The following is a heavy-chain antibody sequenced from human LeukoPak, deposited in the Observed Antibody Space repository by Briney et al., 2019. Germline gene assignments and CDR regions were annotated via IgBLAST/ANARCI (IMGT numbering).Heavy chain of an antibody. CDR3: ARGWDCDTTNCYLLQD. J-gene: IGHJ1*01. CDR1: GGTLNSYA. V-gene: IGHV1-69*05. D-gene: IGHD2-2*01. CDR2: TIAIFGTP. Sequence: SVKVSCKASGGTLNSYAFSWVRQAPGQGLEWMGGTIAIFGTPNYAQRFQDRVSITKDESTNTVYMELSNLRSDDTAVSYCARGWDCDTTNCYLLQDWGQGTLVIVSS.